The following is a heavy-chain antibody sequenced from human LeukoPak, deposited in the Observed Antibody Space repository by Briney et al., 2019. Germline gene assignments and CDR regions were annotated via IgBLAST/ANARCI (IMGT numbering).Heavy chain of an antibody. V-gene: IGHV4-59*01. CDR1: GGSISSYY. Sequence: SETLSLTCTVSGGSISSYYWSWIRQPPGKGLEWIGYIYYSGSTNYNPSLKSRVTISVDTSKNQFSLKLSSVTAADTAVYYCARVRQQLEGIYYFDYWGQGTLVTVSS. J-gene: IGHJ4*02. CDR3: ARVRQQLEGIYYFDY. CDR2: IYYSGST. D-gene: IGHD6-13*01.